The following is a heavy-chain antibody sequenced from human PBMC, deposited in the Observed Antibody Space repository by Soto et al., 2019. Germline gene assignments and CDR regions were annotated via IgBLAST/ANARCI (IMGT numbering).Heavy chain of an antibody. D-gene: IGHD3-10*01. CDR2: IIPIFGTA. V-gene: IGHV1-69*01. J-gene: IGHJ4*02. Sequence: QVQLVQSGAEVKKPGSSVKVSCKASGGTFSSYAISWVRQAPGQGLEWMGGIIPIFGTATYAQKFQGRVTITAAEATSTASMELSSLRSEDTAVYDCARDGSRSSWNYWGQGTLVTVPS. CDR1: GGTFSSYA. CDR3: ARDGSRSSWNY.